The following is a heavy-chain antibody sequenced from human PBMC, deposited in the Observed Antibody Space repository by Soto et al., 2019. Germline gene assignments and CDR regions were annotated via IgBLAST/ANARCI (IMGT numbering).Heavy chain of an antibody. V-gene: IGHV4-31*03. D-gene: IGHD3-10*01. CDR3: ARVSGNAFDV. CDR1: GGSISSGAYY. Sequence: QVQLQESGPGLVKSSQTLSLTCTVSGGSISSGAYYWSWIRQHPGKDLEWIGYINYSGTTYLSPSLXXRGTMSVDTYKNQFSLRLRSVTAADTAVYFCARVSGNAFDVWGQGTMVSVSS. J-gene: IGHJ3*01. CDR2: INYSGTT.